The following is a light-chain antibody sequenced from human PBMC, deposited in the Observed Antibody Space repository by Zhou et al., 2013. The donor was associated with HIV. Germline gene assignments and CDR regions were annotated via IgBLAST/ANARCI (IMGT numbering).Light chain of an antibody. CDR3: MQALQTPPA. CDR2: LGS. J-gene: IGKJ5*01. Sequence: DIVMTQSPLSLPVTPAEPASISCRSSQSLLHSNGYNYLHWYLQKPGQSPQLLIYLGSNRASGVPDRFSGSGSGTDFTLKISRVEAEDVGVYYCMQALQTPPAFGQGTRLEIK. V-gene: IGKV2-28*01. CDR1: QSLLHSNGYNY.